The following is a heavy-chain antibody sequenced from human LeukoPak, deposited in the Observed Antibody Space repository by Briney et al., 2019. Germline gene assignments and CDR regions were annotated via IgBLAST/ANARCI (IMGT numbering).Heavy chain of an antibody. CDR2: ISYDGSNK. J-gene: IGHJ4*02. CDR3: AKGVYSGYEPIDY. CDR1: GFTFSSYG. D-gene: IGHD5-12*01. Sequence: GRSLRLSCAASGFTFSSYGMHWVRQAPGKGLEWVAVISYDGSNKYYADSVKGRFTISRDSSKNTLYLQMNSLRAEDTAVYYCAKGVYSGYEPIDYWGQGTLVTVSS. V-gene: IGHV3-30*18.